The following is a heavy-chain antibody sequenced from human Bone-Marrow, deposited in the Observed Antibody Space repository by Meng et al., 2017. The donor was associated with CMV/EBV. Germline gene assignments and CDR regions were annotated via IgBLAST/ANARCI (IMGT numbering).Heavy chain of an antibody. CDR1: GGSSSGSY. CDR2: INHSANT. Sequence: SETLSLTCALYGGSSSGSYWSWIRQPPGKGLEWIGEINHSANTNYNPSLKSRVTISVDTSKNQFSLKMGSVTDADTAVYYCARGRGPTYNWNPRLVPPFDYWGQGTLVTVSS. J-gene: IGHJ4*02. V-gene: IGHV4-34*01. D-gene: IGHD1-20*01. CDR3: ARGRGPTYNWNPRLVPPFDY.